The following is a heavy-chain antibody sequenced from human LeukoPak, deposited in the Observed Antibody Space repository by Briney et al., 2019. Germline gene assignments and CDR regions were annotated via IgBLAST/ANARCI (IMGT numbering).Heavy chain of an antibody. Sequence: SETLSLTCTVSGGSISSYYWSWIRQPPGKGLEWIGYIYYSGSTNYNPSLKSRVTISVDTSKNQFSLKLSSVTAADTAVYYCARRGVRGVSFDYWGQGTLVTVS. J-gene: IGHJ4*02. D-gene: IGHD3-10*01. CDR1: GGSISSYY. V-gene: IGHV4-59*08. CDR3: ARRGVRGVSFDY. CDR2: IYYSGST.